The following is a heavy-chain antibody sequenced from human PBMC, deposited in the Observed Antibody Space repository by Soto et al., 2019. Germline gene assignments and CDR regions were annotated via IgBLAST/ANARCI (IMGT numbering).Heavy chain of an antibody. D-gene: IGHD2-2*01. Sequence: PSETLSLTCAVSGGSISSSNWWNWVRQPPGKGLEWIGEIHHSGSTNYNPSLKSRVTISVDKSKNPFSLKLNSVTAADTDVHYCARVRQGCSSTSCYFDPWGQGTLVTVSS. CDR1: GGSISSSNW. V-gene: IGHV4-4*02. J-gene: IGHJ5*02. CDR2: IHHSGST. CDR3: ARVRQGCSSTSCYFDP.